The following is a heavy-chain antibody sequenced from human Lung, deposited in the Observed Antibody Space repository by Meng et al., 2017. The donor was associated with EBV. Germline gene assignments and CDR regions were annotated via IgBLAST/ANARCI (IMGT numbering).Heavy chain of an antibody. J-gene: IGHJ4*02. Sequence: QLQLLQSGFGLKKPGASLRISCKSSRYTFTTYGMNWVRQAPGQGLKWMGWIETNTGKPTYAQGLTGRFVFSLDTSVSTAYLQISSLKAEDTAVYYCARDSEAADYWGQGTLVTVSS. D-gene: IGHD6-25*01. V-gene: IGHV7-4-1*02. CDR1: RYTFTTYG. CDR3: ARDSEAADY. CDR2: IETNTGKP.